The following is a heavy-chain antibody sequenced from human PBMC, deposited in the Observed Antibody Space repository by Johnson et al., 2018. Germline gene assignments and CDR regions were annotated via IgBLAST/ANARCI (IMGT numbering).Heavy chain of an antibody. CDR3: AKARYSRSSEDAFDI. J-gene: IGHJ3*02. V-gene: IGHV3-30*18. Sequence: QVQLVESGGGVVQPGRSLRLSCAASGFTFSSYGMHWVRQAPGKGLEWVAVISYDGSNKYYADSVKGRFTISRDNSKNTLYLQMNSLRAEDTAVYYCAKARYSRSSEDAFDIWGQGTMVTVSS. CDR1: GFTFSSYG. CDR2: ISYDGSNK. D-gene: IGHD6-13*01.